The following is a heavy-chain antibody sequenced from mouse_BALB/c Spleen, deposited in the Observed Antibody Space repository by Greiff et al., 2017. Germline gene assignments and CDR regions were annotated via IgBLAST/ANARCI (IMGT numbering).Heavy chain of an antibody. Sequence: EVQVVESGGGLVQPGGSRKLSCAASGFTFSSFGMHWVRQAPEKGLEWVAYISSGSSTIYYADTVKGRFTISRDNPKNTLFLQMTSLRSEDTAMYYCARNYYGYSWYFDVWGAGTTVTVSS. CDR1: GFTFSSFG. CDR3: ARNYYGYSWYFDV. J-gene: IGHJ1*01. D-gene: IGHD1-2*01. V-gene: IGHV5-17*02. CDR2: ISSGSSTI.